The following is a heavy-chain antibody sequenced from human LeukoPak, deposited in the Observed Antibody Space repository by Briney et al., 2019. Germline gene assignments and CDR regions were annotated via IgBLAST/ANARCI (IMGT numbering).Heavy chain of an antibody. CDR2: ISGGGGST. CDR1: GFTFSRYA. J-gene: IGHJ4*02. Sequence: GGSVRLSCAASGFTFSRYAMSWVRQAPGKGVEWVSGISGGGGSTYYAGSVQGRFTISRDNSESTLYLQMNSLRAEDTAVYYCAKGTVIVVLDGYWGQGALVTVSS. CDR3: AKGTVIVVLDGY. V-gene: IGHV3-23*01. D-gene: IGHD3-22*01.